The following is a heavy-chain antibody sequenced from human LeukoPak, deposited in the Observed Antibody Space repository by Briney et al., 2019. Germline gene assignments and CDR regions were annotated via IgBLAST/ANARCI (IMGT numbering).Heavy chain of an antibody. CDR2: MSPNSGNT. V-gene: IGHV1-8*01. J-gene: IGHJ6*02. CDR3: ARAGYSSSWPYYYYYYGMDV. CDR1: GYTFTSYD. Sequence: ASVKVSCKASGYTFTSYDINWVRQATGQGLEWMGWMSPNSGNTGYAQKFQGRVTMTRNTSISTAYMELSSLRSEDTAVYYCARAGYSSSWPYYYYYYGMDVWGQGTTVTVSS. D-gene: IGHD6-13*01.